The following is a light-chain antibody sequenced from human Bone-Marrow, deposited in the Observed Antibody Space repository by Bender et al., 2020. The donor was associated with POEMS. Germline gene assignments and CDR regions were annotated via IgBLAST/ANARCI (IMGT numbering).Light chain of an antibody. CDR3: CSYAGSSTWV. J-gene: IGLJ3*02. V-gene: IGLV2-23*02. Sequence: QSVLTQPPSASGSPGQSVTISCTGTSSDVGGYNYVSWYQQHPGKAPKLMIYEVSKRPSGVSNRFSGSKSAKTASLTISGLQAEDEADYYCCSYAGSSTWVFGGGTKVTVL. CDR2: EVS. CDR1: SSDVGGYNY.